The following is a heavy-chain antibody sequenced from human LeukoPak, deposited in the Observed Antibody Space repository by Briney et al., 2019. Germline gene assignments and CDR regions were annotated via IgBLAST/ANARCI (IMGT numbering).Heavy chain of an antibody. CDR1: GGSISSSSYY. J-gene: IGHJ4*02. Sequence: PSETLSLTCTVSGGSISSSSYYWGWIRQPPGKGLEWIGSINYSGSTFYNPSLKTRVTKSVDTSKNQFSLKLSSVTAADTAVYYCARVAYSSGWYIDYWGQGTLVTVSS. V-gene: IGHV4-39*07. D-gene: IGHD6-19*01. CDR3: ARVAYSSGWYIDY. CDR2: INYSGST.